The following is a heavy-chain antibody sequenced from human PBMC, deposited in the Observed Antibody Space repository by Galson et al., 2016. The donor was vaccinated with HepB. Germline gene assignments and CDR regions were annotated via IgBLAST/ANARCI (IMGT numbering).Heavy chain of an antibody. CDR1: GFTFSSYS. V-gene: IGHV3-48*02. J-gene: IGHJ6*02. Sequence: SLRLSCAASGFTFSSYSMNWVRQAPGKGLEWVSYIRSSSSTIYYADSVKGRFTISRDNAKNSLYLQMNSLRDEDTAVYCCARDRVSGDFWSGYYTGIGMDVWGQGTTVTVSS. CDR2: IRSSSSTI. D-gene: IGHD3-3*01. CDR3: ARDRVSGDFWSGYYTGIGMDV.